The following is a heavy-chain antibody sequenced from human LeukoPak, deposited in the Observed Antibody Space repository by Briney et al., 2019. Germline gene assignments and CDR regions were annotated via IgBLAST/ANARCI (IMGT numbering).Heavy chain of an antibody. J-gene: IGHJ4*02. Sequence: ASVKVSCKASGYTFTSYGISWVRQAPGQGLEWMGWISAYNGNTNYAQKLQGRVTMTTDTSTSTAYMELRSLRSDDTAVYYCARDQDYDFWSGYYTISVGDYWGQGTLVTVSS. V-gene: IGHV1-18*01. CDR2: ISAYNGNT. CDR1: GYTFTSYG. D-gene: IGHD3-3*01. CDR3: ARDQDYDFWSGYYTISVGDY.